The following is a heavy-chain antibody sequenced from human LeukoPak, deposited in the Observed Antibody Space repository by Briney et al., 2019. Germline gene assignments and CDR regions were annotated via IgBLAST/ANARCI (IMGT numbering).Heavy chain of an antibody. J-gene: IGHJ4*02. CDR1: GGSISSSSYY. CDR2: IYYSGST. D-gene: IGHD3-10*01. V-gene: IGHV4-39*07. CDR3: ARDSITMVRGVLDY. Sequence: SETLSLTCTVSGGSISSSSYYWGWIRQPPGKGLEWIGSIYYSGSTYYNPSLKSRVTISVDTSKNQFSLKLSSVTAADTAVYYCARDSITMVRGVLDYWGQGTLVTVSS.